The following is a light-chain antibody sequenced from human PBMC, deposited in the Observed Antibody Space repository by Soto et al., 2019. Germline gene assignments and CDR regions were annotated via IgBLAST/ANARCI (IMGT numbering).Light chain of an antibody. CDR3: QQRTNWPPDT. CDR2: GAS. J-gene: IGKJ5*01. V-gene: IGKV3-11*01. Sequence: EIGFTQSPYTLSLSPEEGASLSCRASQSVHTFLAWYQQNPGQAPRLLIYGASTRATGVPARFSGSGSGTDFTLTISSLEPEDFAVYYCQQRTNWPPDTFGQGTRLEIK. CDR1: QSVHTF.